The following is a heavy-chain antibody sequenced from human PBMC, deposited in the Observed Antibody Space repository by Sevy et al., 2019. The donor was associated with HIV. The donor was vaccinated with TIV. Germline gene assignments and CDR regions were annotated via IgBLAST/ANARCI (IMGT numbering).Heavy chain of an antibody. V-gene: IGHV3-33*01. CDR2: IWYDGSNT. CDR3: ARDPHEIMLSGSYYLY. D-gene: IGHD1-26*01. J-gene: IGHJ4*02. CDR1: GFIFSYYG. Sequence: GGSLRLSCAASGFIFSYYGMHWVRQAPGKGLEWVAVIWYDGSNTIYADSVKGRFTISRDNSKNTLYLQMNSLRDEDTVVYYCARDPHEIMLSGSYYLYWGQGTRVTGSS.